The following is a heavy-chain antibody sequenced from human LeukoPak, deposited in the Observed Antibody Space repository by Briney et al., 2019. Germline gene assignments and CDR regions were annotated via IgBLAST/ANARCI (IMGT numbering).Heavy chain of an antibody. V-gene: IGHV1-46*01. D-gene: IGHD3-22*01. CDR2: INPSGGST. J-gene: IGHJ4*02. CDR1: GYTFTSYY. CDR3: ARDTSYYDSSGYFLFDY. Sequence: ASVTVSCTASGYTFTSYYMHWVRQAPGQGLEWMGIINPSGGSTSYAQKFQGRVTMTRDTSTSTVYMELSSLRSEDTAVYYCARDTSYYDSSGYFLFDYWGQGTLVTVSS.